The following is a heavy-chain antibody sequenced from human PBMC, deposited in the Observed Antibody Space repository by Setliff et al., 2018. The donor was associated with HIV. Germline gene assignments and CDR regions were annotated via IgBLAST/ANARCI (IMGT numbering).Heavy chain of an antibody. CDR2: IYYSGST. J-gene: IGHJ5*02. Sequence: SETLSLTCSVSGGSVGSGSYYWSWIRQSPGKGLEWLGYIYYSGSTTYNPSLKSRVTMSVDASKNQFSLRLSSVTAADTAVYYCARGFLRSRRRWFDPWGQGTLVTVSS. CDR3: ARGFLRSRRRWFDP. D-gene: IGHD4-17*01. V-gene: IGHV4-61*01. CDR1: GGSVGSGSYY.